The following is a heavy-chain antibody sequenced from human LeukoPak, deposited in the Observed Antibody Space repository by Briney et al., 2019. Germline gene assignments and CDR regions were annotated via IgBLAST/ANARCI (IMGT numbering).Heavy chain of an antibody. CDR1: GYSFTSYW. CDR2: IYPGDSDT. V-gene: IGHV5-51*01. J-gene: IGHJ4*02. D-gene: IGHD6-19*01. Sequence: GESLKISCKGSGYSFTSYWIGWVRQMPGKGLEWMGIIYPGDSDTKYSPSFQGQVTISADKSISTAYLQWSSLKASDTAMYYCARAGYTSGWYVGSFDYWGQGTLVTVSS. CDR3: ARAGYTSGWYVGSFDY.